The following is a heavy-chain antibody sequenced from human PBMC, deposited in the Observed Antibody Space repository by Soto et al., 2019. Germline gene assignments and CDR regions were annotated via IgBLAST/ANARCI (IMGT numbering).Heavy chain of an antibody. D-gene: IGHD3-3*01. CDR2: ISYDGSNK. V-gene: IGHV3-30*03. CDR3: ATDVRAYDFYYGMDV. CDR1: GFTFSSYG. Sequence: QVQLVESGGGVVQPGRSLRLSCAASGFTFSSYGMHWVRQAPGKGLEWVAVISYDGSNKYYADSVKGRFTHSRDNSNNTLYLQMNGLRAEDTAVYYFATDVRAYDFYYGMDVWGQGPTVTVSS. J-gene: IGHJ6*02.